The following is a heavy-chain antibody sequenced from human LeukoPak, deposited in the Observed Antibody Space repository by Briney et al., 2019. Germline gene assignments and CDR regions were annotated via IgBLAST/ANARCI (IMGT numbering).Heavy chain of an antibody. CDR1: GFTFSSYG. CDR2: IRYDGSNK. Sequence: PGGSLRLSCAASGFTFSSYGMHWVRQAPGKGLEWVAFIRYDGSNKYYADSVKGRFTISRDNSKNTLYLQMNSLRAEDTAVYYCAKDMATDMGDFDYWGQGTLVTVSS. V-gene: IGHV3-30*02. D-gene: IGHD5-18*01. CDR3: AKDMATDMGDFDY. J-gene: IGHJ4*02.